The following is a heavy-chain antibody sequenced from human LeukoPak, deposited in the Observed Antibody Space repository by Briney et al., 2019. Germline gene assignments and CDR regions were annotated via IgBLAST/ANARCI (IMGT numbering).Heavy chain of an antibody. Sequence: ASVKVSCKASGYTFTSYHMHWVRQAPGQGLEWMGIINPRGGSTSYAQKFQGRVTMTRDMSTSVVNMELSSLRSEDTAVYYCAGQYTAYDAFDFWGQGTPVTVSS. J-gene: IGHJ4*02. CDR2: INPRGGST. V-gene: IGHV1-46*01. CDR1: GYTFTSYH. D-gene: IGHD5-12*01. CDR3: AGQYTAYDAFDF.